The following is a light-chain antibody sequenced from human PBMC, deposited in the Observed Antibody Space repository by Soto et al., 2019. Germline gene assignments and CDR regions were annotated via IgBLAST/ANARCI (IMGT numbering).Light chain of an antibody. CDR1: QSVSSSY. V-gene: IGKV3-20*01. CDR3: QQYGASQT. CDR2: GAS. J-gene: IGKJ2*01. Sequence: EIVLTQSPGTLSLSPGERATLSCRASQSVSSSYLAWYQQKPGQAPRLLIYGASSRATGIPDRFSGSASGTDFPLTINRLEHEDFAIYYCQQYGASQTFGQGTKLEIK.